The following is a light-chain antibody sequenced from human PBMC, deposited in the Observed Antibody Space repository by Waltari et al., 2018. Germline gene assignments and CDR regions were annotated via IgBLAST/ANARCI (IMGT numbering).Light chain of an antibody. V-gene: IGKV1-12*01. CDR2: DAS. CDR1: QDISRW. CDR3: QQGDRFPLT. J-gene: IGKJ4*01. Sequence: DLQLTQSPPSVSASVGDRVIITFRASQDISRWLGWYQQKQGKAPKFLIYDASTLQSGVPSRFSGSGSGTDFTLTISSLQPEDFATYYCQQGDRFPLTFGGGTKVEI.